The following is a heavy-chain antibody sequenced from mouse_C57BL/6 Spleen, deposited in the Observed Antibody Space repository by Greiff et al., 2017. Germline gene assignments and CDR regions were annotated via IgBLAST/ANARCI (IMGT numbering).Heavy chain of an antibody. D-gene: IGHD2-1*01. CDR2: INPSSGYT. V-gene: IGHV1-7*01. Sequence: QVQLQQSGAELAKPGASVKLSCTASGYTFTSYWMHWVKQRPGQGLEWIGYINPSSGYTKYNQKFKDKATLTADKSSSTAYMQLSSLTYEDSAVYYCAKEGYGNHYAMDYWGQGTSVTVSS. CDR3: AKEGYGNHYAMDY. J-gene: IGHJ4*01. CDR1: GYTFTSYW.